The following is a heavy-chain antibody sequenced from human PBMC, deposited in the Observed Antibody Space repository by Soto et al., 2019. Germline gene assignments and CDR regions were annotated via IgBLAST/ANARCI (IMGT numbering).Heavy chain of an antibody. D-gene: IGHD5-18*01. CDR1: GYSFTSYW. J-gene: IGHJ4*02. CDR3: ARRAGYSYALDY. Sequence: EVQLVQSGAEVKKPGESLRISCKGSGYSFTSYWISWVRQMPGKGLEWLGRIDPSDSYTNYSPSFQGHVTISADKSISAASLQWSSLKASDTPMYYCARRAGYSYALDYWGQGTLVTVSS. V-gene: IGHV5-10-1*03. CDR2: IDPSDSYT.